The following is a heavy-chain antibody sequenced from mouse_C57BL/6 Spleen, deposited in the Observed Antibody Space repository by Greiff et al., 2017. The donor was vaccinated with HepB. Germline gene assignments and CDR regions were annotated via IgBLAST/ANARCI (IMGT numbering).Heavy chain of an antibody. V-gene: IGHV1-82*01. D-gene: IGHD1-1*01. CDR3: AKLITTVEGYFDV. CDR2: IYPGDGDT. J-gene: IGHJ1*03. Sequence: VQLVESGPELVKPGASVKISCKASGYAFSSSWMNWVKQRPGKGLEWIGRIYPGDGDTNYNGKFKGKATLTADKSSSTAYMQLSSLTSEDSAVYFCAKLITTVEGYFDVWGTGTTVTVSS. CDR1: GYAFSSSW.